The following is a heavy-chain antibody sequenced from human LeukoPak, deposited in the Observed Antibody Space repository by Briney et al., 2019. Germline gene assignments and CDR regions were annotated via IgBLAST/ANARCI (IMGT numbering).Heavy chain of an antibody. CDR3: AKVRGQYQLLFIDY. V-gene: IGHV3-23*01. CDR2: ISGSGGST. Sequence: GGSLRLSCAASGFTFSSYAMGWVRQAPGKGLEWVSAISGSGGSTYYADSVKGWFTISRDNSKNTPYLQMNSLRAEDTAVYYCAKVRGQYQLLFIDYWGQGTLVTVSS. D-gene: IGHD2-2*01. CDR1: GFTFSSYA. J-gene: IGHJ4*02.